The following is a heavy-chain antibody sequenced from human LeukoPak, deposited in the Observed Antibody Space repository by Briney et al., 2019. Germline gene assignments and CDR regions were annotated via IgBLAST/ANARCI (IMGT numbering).Heavy chain of an antibody. V-gene: IGHV3-53*01. Sequence: PGGSLRLSCAASGFTFSSNYMSWVRQAPGKGLEWVSVIYSGGSTYYADSVKGRFTISRDNSKNTLYLQMNSLRAEDTAVYYCQVSTVVTPPYFDYWGQGTLVTASS. CDR1: GFTFSSNY. J-gene: IGHJ4*02. CDR3: QVSTVVTPPYFDY. D-gene: IGHD4-23*01. CDR2: IYSGGST.